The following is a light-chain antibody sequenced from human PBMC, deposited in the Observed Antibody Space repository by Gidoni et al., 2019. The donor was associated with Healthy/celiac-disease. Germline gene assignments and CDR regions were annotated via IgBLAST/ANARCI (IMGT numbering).Light chain of an antibody. CDR1: QSISSY. CDR2: AAS. V-gene: IGKV1-39*01. CDR3: QQTYSTPRT. J-gene: IGKJ1*01. Sequence: DIQMTQSPSSLSASVGDRVTITCRASQSISSYLNWYQQKPGKAPKLLFYAASSLQSGVPSRFSASGSGTDFTLTISSLQPEDFATYYCQQTYSTPRTFGQGTKVEIK.